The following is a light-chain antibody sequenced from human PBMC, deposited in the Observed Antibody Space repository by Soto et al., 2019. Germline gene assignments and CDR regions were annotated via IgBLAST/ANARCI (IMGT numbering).Light chain of an antibody. J-gene: IGKJ4*01. CDR3: QYLNSFPLS. V-gene: IGKV1-9*01. Sequence: DIQLTQLPASLSASVVDRVTITCRASQGISSYLAWYQQKPGKAPKLLIYLASTLRSGVPSRFSGSGSGTDFNLTISSLQPEDVATYYCQYLNSFPLSFGGGTKVDIK. CDR1: QGISSY. CDR2: LAS.